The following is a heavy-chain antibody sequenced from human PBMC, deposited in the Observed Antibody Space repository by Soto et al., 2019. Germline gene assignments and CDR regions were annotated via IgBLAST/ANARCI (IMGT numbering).Heavy chain of an antibody. CDR1: GFTFRSYC. CDR3: AKWEDRGYGFEFDY. J-gene: IGHJ4*01. D-gene: IGHD1-26*01. CDR2: ISYDGSKE. V-gene: IGHV3-30*18. Sequence: QVQLVESGGGVVQPGRSLRLSCAASGFTFRSYCIHCVRHTPGHGLEWVAGISYDGSKEYYADPVKGRFTISRDNSKNTLYLQTDGLKTEDTAVYYCAKWEDRGYGFEFDYCGHGTLVTVSS.